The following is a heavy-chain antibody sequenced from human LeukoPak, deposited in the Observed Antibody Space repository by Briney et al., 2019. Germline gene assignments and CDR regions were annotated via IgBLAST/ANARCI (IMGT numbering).Heavy chain of an antibody. CDR2: IKQDGSGE. V-gene: IGHV3-7*01. CDR3: ARDLFDY. CDR1: GFTISNYL. Sequence: GGSLRLSCAVSGFTISNYLMSWVRQAPGKGLEWVANIKQDGSGEFYVDSVKGRFTISRDSAKNSLYLQMNSLRDEDTAVYYCARDLFDYWGQGTLVTVSS. J-gene: IGHJ4*02.